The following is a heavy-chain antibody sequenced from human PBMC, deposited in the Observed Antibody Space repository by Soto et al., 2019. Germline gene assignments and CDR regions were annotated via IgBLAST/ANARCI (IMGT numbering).Heavy chain of an antibody. J-gene: IGHJ4*02. V-gene: IGHV4-39*01. D-gene: IGHD3-3*01. CDR1: GGSISSSSYY. Sequence: SETLSLTCTVSGGSISSSSYYWGWIRQPPGKGLEWIGSIYYSGSTYYNPSLKSRVTISVDTSKNQFSLKLSSVTAADTAVYYCSGGVTIFGVVIKYYFVYWCQGTLVTGSS. CDR3: SGGVTIFGVVIKYYFVY. CDR2: IYYSGST.